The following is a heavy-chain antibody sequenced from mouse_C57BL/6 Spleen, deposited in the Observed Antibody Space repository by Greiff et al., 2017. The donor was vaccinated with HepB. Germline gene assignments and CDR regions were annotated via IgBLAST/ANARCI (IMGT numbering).Heavy chain of an antibody. CDR1: GFTFSSYA. Sequence: EVKLVESGGGLVKPGGSLKLSCAASGFTFSSYAMSWVRQTPEKRLEWVATISDGGSYTYYPDNVKGRFTISRDNAKNNLYLQMSHLKSEDTAMYYCARDFDGYPYYFDYWGQGTTLTVSS. J-gene: IGHJ2*01. V-gene: IGHV5-4*01. CDR3: ARDFDGYPYYFDY. CDR2: ISDGGSYT. D-gene: IGHD2-3*01.